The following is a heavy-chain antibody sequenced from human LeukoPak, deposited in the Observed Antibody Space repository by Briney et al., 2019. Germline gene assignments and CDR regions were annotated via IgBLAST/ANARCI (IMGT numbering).Heavy chain of an antibody. V-gene: IGHV1-46*01. CDR3: ARDADVLLWFGELFKRYNWFDP. Sequence: ASVKVSCKASGYTFTRYYMHWVRQAPGQGLEWMGIINPSGGSTSYAQKFQGRVTMTRDTSTSTVYMELSSLRSEDTAVYYCARDADVLLWFGELFKRYNWFDPWGQGTLVTVSS. CDR2: INPSGGST. CDR1: GYTFTRYY. J-gene: IGHJ5*02. D-gene: IGHD3-10*01.